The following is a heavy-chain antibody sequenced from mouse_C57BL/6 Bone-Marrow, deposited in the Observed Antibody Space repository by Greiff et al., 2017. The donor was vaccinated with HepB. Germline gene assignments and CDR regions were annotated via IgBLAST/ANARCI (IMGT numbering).Heavy chain of an antibody. CDR2: IYWDDDK. CDR1: GFSLSTSGMG. CDR3: ARRAYYYGSSALAMDY. Sequence: QVQLKESGPGILQSSQTLSLTCSFSGFSLSTSGMGVSWIRQPSGKGLEWLAHIYWDDDKRYNPSLKSRLTISKDTSRNQVFLKITSVDTADTATYYCARRAYYYGSSALAMDYWGQGTSVTVSS. J-gene: IGHJ4*01. D-gene: IGHD1-1*01. V-gene: IGHV8-12*01.